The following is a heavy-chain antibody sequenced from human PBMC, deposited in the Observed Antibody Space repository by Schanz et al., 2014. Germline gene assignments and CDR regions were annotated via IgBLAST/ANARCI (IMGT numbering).Heavy chain of an antibody. Sequence: QVQLQESGPGLVKPSETLSLTCTVSSASIRTYYWSWIRQPPGKGLEWIGYIYYSGSTYYNPSPKGRVTISVDTSKNQFSLMLGSVTAADTAVYYCARAAGPVDYWGQGTLVTVSS. CDR1: SASIRTYY. V-gene: IGHV4-59*12. D-gene: IGHD6-13*01. J-gene: IGHJ4*02. CDR3: ARAAGPVDY. CDR2: IYYSGST.